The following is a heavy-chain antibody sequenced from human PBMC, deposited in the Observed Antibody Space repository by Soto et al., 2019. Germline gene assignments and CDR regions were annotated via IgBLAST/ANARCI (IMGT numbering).Heavy chain of an antibody. J-gene: IGHJ6*02. CDR2: IYYSGST. D-gene: IGHD1-7*01. CDR3: ARDRHPLPITGTFFGFGMDV. CDR1: GGSVSSGSYY. V-gene: IGHV4-61*01. Sequence: KPSETLSLTCTVSGGSVSSGSYYWSWIRQPPGKGLEWIGYIYYSGSTNYNPSLKSRVTISVDTSKNQFSLKLSSVTAADTAVYYCARDRHPLPITGTFFGFGMDVWGQGTMVTVSS.